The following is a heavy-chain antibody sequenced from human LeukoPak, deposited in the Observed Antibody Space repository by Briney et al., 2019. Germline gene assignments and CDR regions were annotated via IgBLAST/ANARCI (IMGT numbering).Heavy chain of an antibody. J-gene: IGHJ4*02. CDR2: MNPKTGNT. CDR3: ARGLGSPVGQ. V-gene: IGHV1-8*01. Sequence: ASVKVSCKASGYTFTIYDINWVRQAPGQGLEWMGWMNPKTGNTGYAQNFQGRVSMTSNTSITTAYMELSSLRSEDTAVYYCARGLGSPVGQWGQGTLVAVSS. D-gene: IGHD1-26*01. CDR1: GYTFTIYD.